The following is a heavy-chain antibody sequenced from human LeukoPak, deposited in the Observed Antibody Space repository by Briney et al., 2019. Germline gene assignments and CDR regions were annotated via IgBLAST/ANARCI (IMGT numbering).Heavy chain of an antibody. D-gene: IGHD3-16*02. CDR3: ARVFPWGSYLYIAY. CDR1: GGSISSYY. J-gene: IGHJ4*02. CDR2: IYYSGST. Sequence: PSETLSLTCTVSGGSISSYYWSWIRQPPGKGLEWIGYIYYSGSTNYNPSLKSRVTISVDTSKNQFSLKLSSVTAADTAVYYCARVFPWGSYLYIAYWGQGTLVTVSS. V-gene: IGHV4-59*01.